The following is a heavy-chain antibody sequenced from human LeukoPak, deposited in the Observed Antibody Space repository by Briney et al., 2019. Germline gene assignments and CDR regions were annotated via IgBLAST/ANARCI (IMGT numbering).Heavy chain of an antibody. CDR1: GGSISSYY. CDR3: ARDDDFWSGLDY. Sequence: SETLSLTCTVSGGSISSYYWSWIRQPAGKGLEWIGHIYTSGSTNYNPSLKSRVTMSVDTSKSQFSLKLSSVTAADTAVYYCARDDDFWSGLDYWGQGTLVTVSS. V-gene: IGHV4-4*07. J-gene: IGHJ4*02. CDR2: IYTSGST. D-gene: IGHD3-3*01.